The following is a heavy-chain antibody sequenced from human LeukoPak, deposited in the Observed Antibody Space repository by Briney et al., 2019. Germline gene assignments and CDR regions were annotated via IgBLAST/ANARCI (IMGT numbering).Heavy chain of an antibody. J-gene: IGHJ4*02. CDR3: ARAQLGNFDY. CDR1: VGSISSYY. V-gene: IGHV4-59*01. Sequence: SETLSLTCTVSVGSISSYYWSWIRQPPGKGLEWIGYIYYSGSTNYNPSLKSRVTISVDTSKNQFSLKLSSVTAADTAVYYCARAQLGNFDYWGQGTLVTVSS. CDR2: IYYSGST. D-gene: IGHD6-6*01.